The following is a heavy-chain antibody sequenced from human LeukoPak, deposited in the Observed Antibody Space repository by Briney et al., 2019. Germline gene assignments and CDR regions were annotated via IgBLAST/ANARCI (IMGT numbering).Heavy chain of an antibody. CDR3: AKDGGHYGSGTYDS. V-gene: IGHV3-30*18. CDR2: ISYDGSNK. Sequence: PGGSLRLSCAASGFTFSSYGMHRVRQAPGKGLGWVAVISYDGSNKYYADSVKGRFTISRDNSKNTLYLQMNSLRAEDTAVYFCAKDGGHYGSGTYDSWGQGTLVTVSS. J-gene: IGHJ4*02. CDR1: GFTFSSYG. D-gene: IGHD3-10*01.